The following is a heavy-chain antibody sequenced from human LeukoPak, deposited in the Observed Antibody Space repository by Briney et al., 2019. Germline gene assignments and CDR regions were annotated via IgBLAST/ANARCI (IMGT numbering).Heavy chain of an antibody. J-gene: IGHJ2*01. CDR2: IGIAGDT. CDR3: ARDRLSNGAGWYFDL. V-gene: IGHV3-13*04. D-gene: IGHD2-8*01. Sequence: GGSLRLSCAASGFTFSSYDMHWVRQVTGRGLEWVSAIGIAGDTYYLGSVKGRFTISRENAKNSLYLQMNSLRAGDTAVYCCARDRLSNGAGWYFDLWGRGTLVSVSS. CDR1: GFTFSSYD.